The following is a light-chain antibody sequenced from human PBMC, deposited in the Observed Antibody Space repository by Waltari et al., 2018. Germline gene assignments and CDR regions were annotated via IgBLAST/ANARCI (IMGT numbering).Light chain of an antibody. CDR3: QVWDGSTDVV. V-gene: IGLV3-21*02. CDR2: DAS. J-gene: IGLJ2*01. CDR1: TIGSKS. Sequence: SYVLTQPPSVSVAPGQTARVTCGGNTIGSKSVHGYQPRPGQAPILVLYDASDRPSGIPDRFSGSNSGNTATLTISRVEAGDEADYYCQVWDGSTDVVFGGGTKLTVL.